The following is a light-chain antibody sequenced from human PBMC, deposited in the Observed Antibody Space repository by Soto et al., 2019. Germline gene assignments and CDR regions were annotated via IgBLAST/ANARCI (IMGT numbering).Light chain of an antibody. CDR1: QSVSSY. Sequence: EIVLTQSPATLSLSPGERATLSCRASQSVSSYLVWYQQKPGQAPRLLIYDASNRATGIPARFSGSGSGTDFTLTISSLEPEDFAVYYCQQRSKRQGGFTFGPGTKVDIK. CDR3: QQRSKRQGGFT. V-gene: IGKV3-11*01. J-gene: IGKJ3*01. CDR2: DAS.